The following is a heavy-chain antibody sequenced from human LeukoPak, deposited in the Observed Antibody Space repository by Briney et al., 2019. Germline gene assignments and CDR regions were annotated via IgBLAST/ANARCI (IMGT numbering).Heavy chain of an antibody. CDR2: IYYSGST. D-gene: IGHD6-6*01. CDR1: GGSISIYY. V-gene: IGHV4-59*12. Sequence: SETLSLTCTVSGGSISIYYWSWIRQPPGKGLEWMGYIYYSGSTNYNPSLKSRVTISVDTSKNQFSLKLSSVTAADTAVYYCARVIAARFSKYYYYYYMDVWGKGTTVTVSS. J-gene: IGHJ6*03. CDR3: ARVIAARFSKYYYYYYMDV.